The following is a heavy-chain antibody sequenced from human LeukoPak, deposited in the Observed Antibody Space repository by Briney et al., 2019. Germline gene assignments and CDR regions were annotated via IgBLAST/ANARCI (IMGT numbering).Heavy chain of an antibody. V-gene: IGHV3-21*04. Sequence: GGSLRLSCAASGFIFSRYWMSWVRQAPGKGLEWVSSISSSSSYIFYGDSVKGRFTISRDNAKNSLYLQMKSLRVEDTALYYCATISGNFDYLDYWGQGTLVTVST. CDR1: GFIFSRYW. D-gene: IGHD1-26*01. CDR2: ISSSSSYI. CDR3: ATISGNFDYLDY. J-gene: IGHJ4*02.